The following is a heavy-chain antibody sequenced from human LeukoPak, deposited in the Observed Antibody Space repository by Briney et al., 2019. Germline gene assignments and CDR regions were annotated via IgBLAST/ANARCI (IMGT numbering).Heavy chain of an antibody. CDR2: IIPIFGTT. J-gene: IGHJ4*02. Sequence: SVKVSWKASEGTFKSYAISWVRQAPGQGLEWMGGIIPIFGTTNYVQKLQGRVTITADESTSAAYMELRSLRSEDTAMYYCARGRFRYYDTSGYYPPFDSWGQGTLVTVSS. D-gene: IGHD3-22*01. CDR1: EGTFKSYA. CDR3: ARGRFRYYDTSGYYPPFDS. V-gene: IGHV1-69*01.